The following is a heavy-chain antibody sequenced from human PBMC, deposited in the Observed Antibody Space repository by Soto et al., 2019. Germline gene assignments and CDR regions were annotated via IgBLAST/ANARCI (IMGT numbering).Heavy chain of an antibody. D-gene: IGHD3-22*01. Sequence: ETLSLTGPVSGVSMNNYYWSWIRQAPGKGLQYIGYISYMGTTNYNPSLKSRVTISVDTSKNQFSLKLTSVTAADTALYYCKKSGGGYVNSGYYGGDYDSWGRGTLVTVS. CDR2: ISYMGTT. V-gene: IGHV4-59*01. J-gene: IGHJ4*02. CDR3: KKSGGGYVNSGYYGGDYDS. CDR1: GVSMNNYY.